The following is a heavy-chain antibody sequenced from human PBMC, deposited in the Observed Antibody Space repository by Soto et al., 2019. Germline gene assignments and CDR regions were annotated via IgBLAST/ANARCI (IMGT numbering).Heavy chain of an antibody. CDR3: ARDVIGYDNYETIGYYFDH. Sequence: QVQLSQFGAEVKKPGASVKVSCKASGYSFTNFHIHWVRQAPGQGLEWMGMIDPSGGITRDAQRRQGRITMTRDASTSTVYMELRSLTSEDTAVYYCARDVIGYDNYETIGYYFDHWGQGTLVTVSS. CDR2: IDPSGGIT. V-gene: IGHV1-46*01. J-gene: IGHJ4*02. D-gene: IGHD3-22*01. CDR1: GYSFTNFH.